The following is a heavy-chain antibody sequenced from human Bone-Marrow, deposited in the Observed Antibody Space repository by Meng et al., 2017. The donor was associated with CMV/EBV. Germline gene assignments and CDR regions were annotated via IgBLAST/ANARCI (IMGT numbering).Heavy chain of an antibody. V-gene: IGHV2-5*01. CDR1: GFSLSTSGVG. Sequence: SGPTLVKPTQTLTLTCTFSGFSLSTSGVGVGWIRQPPGKALEWLALIYWNDDKRYSPSLKSRLTITKDNSKNQVVLTMTNMDPVDTATYYCAHSGPSGYYDFWSGYYTPFDFWGQGTLVTVSS. D-gene: IGHD3-3*01. CDR2: IYWNDDK. J-gene: IGHJ4*02. CDR3: AHSGPSGYYDFWSGYYTPFDF.